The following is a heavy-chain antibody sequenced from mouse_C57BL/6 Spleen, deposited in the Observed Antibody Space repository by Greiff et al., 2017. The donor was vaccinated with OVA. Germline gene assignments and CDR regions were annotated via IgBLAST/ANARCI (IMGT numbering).Heavy chain of an antibody. CDR3: TRLFTTVVATDY. CDR2: IRNKANNHAT. Sequence: DVQLQESGGGLVQPGGSMKLSCAASGFTFSDAWMDWVRQSPEKGLEWVAEIRNKANNHATYYAESVKGRFTISRDDSKSSVYLQMNSLRAEDTGIYYCTRLFTTVVATDYWGQGTSVTVSS. CDR1: GFTFSDAW. J-gene: IGHJ4*01. D-gene: IGHD1-1*01. V-gene: IGHV6-6*01.